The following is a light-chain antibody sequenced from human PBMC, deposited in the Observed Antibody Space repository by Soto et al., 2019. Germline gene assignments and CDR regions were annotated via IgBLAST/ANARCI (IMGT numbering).Light chain of an antibody. J-gene: IGKJ1*01. CDR1: QGISNY. CDR2: AAD. CDR3: QRYESAPWT. V-gene: IGKV1-27*01. Sequence: DIQMTQSPSSLSVTLGDRVTITCRASQGISNYLAWYQQKSGKAPKLLIYAADSLQSGVTSRFSGSGSGTDFTLIISDLQPEDVATYYCQRYESAPWTFGQGTRVENK.